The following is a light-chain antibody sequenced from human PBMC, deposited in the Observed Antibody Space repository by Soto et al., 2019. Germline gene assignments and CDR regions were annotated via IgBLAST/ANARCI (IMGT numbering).Light chain of an antibody. CDR3: QQYGSSPPT. J-gene: IGKJ5*01. CDR1: QSVGCK. Sequence: EGVMTQSPATLSVSPGEGATLSCRASQSVGCKLAWYQQKPGQAPRLLIVGASSRATGVPARFSGSGSRTEFTLTINSLQSEDFAVYDCQQYGSSPPTFGQGARL. V-gene: IGKV3-15*01. CDR2: GAS.